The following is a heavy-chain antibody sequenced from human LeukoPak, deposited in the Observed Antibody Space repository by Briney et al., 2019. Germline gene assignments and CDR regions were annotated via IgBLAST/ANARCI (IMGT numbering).Heavy chain of an antibody. Sequence: AGGSLRLSCAASGFTVSSNYMSWVRRAPGEGLEWVSVIYSGGSTYYADSVRGRFTISRDNSKNTLYLQMNSLRAEDTAVYYCAIMVIPYYFDYWGQGTLVTVSS. V-gene: IGHV3-66*02. D-gene: IGHD3-16*01. J-gene: IGHJ4*02. CDR3: AIMVIPYYFDY. CDR2: IYSGGST. CDR1: GFTVSSNY.